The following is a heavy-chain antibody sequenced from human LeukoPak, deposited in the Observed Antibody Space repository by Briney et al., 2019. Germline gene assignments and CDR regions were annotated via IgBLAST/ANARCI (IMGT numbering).Heavy chain of an antibody. CDR3: ARDQDPYIVSTIDFDY. J-gene: IGHJ4*02. Sequence: GGSLRLSCAASGFVFSNYAISWVRQAPGKGLEWVSSISRTSTHKNYADSVRGRFTISRDNAKNSVYLQMNSLRAEDTAVYFCARDQDPYIVSTIDFDYWGRGTLVTVSS. D-gene: IGHD5/OR15-5a*01. CDR2: ISRTSTHK. CDR1: GFVFSNYA. V-gene: IGHV3-21*01.